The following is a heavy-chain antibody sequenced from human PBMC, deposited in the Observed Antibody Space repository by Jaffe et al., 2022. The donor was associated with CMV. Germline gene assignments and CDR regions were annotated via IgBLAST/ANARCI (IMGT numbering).Heavy chain of an antibody. CDR3: ARDEFMGARPLDY. V-gene: IGHV1-46*01. D-gene: IGHD1-26*01. CDR1: GYTFTDYY. CDR2: INPRAGST. J-gene: IGHJ4*02. Sequence: QVQLVQSGAEVKKPGASVRLSCKTFGYTFTDYYIHWLRQAPGQGFEWMGMINPRAGSTTYAHRFQGRVTMTRDTSAGTVYMELYTLRSEDTAVYYCARDEFMGARPLDYWGQGTLVTVSS.